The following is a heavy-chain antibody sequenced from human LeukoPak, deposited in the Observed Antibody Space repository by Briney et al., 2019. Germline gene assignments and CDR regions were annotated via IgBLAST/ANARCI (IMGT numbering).Heavy chain of an antibody. CDR1: GFIFSSHA. CDR3: AGPSLIGSTVDY. Sequence: GGSLRLSRAASGFIFSSHAMHWVRQAPGKGLEWVTSISKDGSNKYYADSAKGRFTISRDNSKNILYLQMNGLRAEDTAVYYCAGPSLIGSTVDYWGQGTLVTVSS. CDR2: ISKDGSNK. J-gene: IGHJ4*02. V-gene: IGHV3-30*04. D-gene: IGHD2-2*03.